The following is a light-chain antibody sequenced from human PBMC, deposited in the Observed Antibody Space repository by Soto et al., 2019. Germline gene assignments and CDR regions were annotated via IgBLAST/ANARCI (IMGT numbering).Light chain of an antibody. J-gene: IGKJ5*01. CDR1: QGVSSY. V-gene: IGKV1-9*01. CDR3: QQLHSYPIT. Sequence: DIQLTQSPSFLSASVGDRVTITCRASQGVSSYLAWYQQAPGKAPKVLIYAASTLQSGVPSRFSGSGSGTEFTLTISSLQPEDFATYYCQQLHSYPITFGQGTRLEIK. CDR2: AAS.